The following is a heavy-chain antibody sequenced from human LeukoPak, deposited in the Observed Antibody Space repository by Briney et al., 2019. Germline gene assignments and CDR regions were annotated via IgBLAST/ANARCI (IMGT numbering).Heavy chain of an antibody. V-gene: IGHV1-3*01. Sequence: ASVKVSCKASGYTFTNYAMHWVRQAPGLRLEWMGWINAGNGNTKYSQKFQGRVTITRDTSASTAYMELSSLRSEDTAVYYCARQRTGYCSSTSCYPSVWFDPWGQGTLVTVSS. CDR3: ARQRTGYCSSTSCYPSVWFDP. CDR2: INAGNGNT. D-gene: IGHD2-2*01. CDR1: GYTFTNYA. J-gene: IGHJ5*02.